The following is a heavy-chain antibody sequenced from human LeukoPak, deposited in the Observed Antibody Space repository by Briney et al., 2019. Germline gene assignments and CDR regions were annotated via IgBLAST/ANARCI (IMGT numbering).Heavy chain of an antibody. CDR1: GLTVSSYY. CDR2: ISTSSSNI. D-gene: IGHD3-10*02. Sequence: GGFLRLSCAASGLTVSSYYMNLVRQAPGKGLELVSSISTSSSNIYYADSVKGRFTISRDNAKNSLYLQMNSLRAEDTAVYYCAELGITMIGGVWGKGTTVTISP. V-gene: IGHV3-21*01. J-gene: IGHJ6*04. CDR3: AELGITMIGGV.